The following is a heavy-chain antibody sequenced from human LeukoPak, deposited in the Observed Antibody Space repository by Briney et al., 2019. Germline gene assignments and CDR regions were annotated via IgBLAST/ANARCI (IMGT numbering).Heavy chain of an antibody. CDR2: IIPIFGIA. J-gene: IGHJ6*02. CDR3: ARSFFDSSGYLYYYYGMDV. Sequence: SVKVSCKASGGTFSSYAISWVQQAPGQGLEWMGRIIPIFGIANYAQKFQGRVTITADKSTSTAYMELSSLRSEDTAVYYCARSFFDSSGYLYYYYGMDVWGQGTTVTVSS. CDR1: GGTFSSYA. V-gene: IGHV1-69*04. D-gene: IGHD3-22*01.